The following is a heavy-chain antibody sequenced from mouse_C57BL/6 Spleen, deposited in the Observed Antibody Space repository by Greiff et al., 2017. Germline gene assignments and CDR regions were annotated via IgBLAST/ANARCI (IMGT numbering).Heavy chain of an antibody. CDR2: ISTGGGST. V-gene: IGHV5-12*01. CDR3: ARHGDYDDGSWFAY. Sequence: EVKLVESGGGLVQPGGSLKLSCAASGFTFSDYYMYWVRQTPETRLEWVAYISTGGGSTYYPDTVKGRFTISRDNAKNTLYLQMSRLKSEDTAMYYCARHGDYDDGSWFAYWGQGTLVTVSA. CDR1: GFTFSDYY. J-gene: IGHJ3*01. D-gene: IGHD2-4*01.